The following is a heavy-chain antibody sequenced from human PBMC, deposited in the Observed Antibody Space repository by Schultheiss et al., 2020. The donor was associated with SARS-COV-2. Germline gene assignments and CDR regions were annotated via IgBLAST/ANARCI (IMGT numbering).Heavy chain of an antibody. CDR1: GGSISSSSYY. Sequence: LRLTCTVSGGSISSSSYYWSWIRQPAGKGLEWIGRIHPGGSTNYNPSLKSRVTISVDTSKNQFSLKLSSVTAADTAVYYCATYYYDTRGFDYWGQGTLVTVSS. CDR3: ATYYYDTRGFDY. CDR2: IHPGGST. V-gene: IGHV4-61*02. D-gene: IGHD3-22*01. J-gene: IGHJ4*02.